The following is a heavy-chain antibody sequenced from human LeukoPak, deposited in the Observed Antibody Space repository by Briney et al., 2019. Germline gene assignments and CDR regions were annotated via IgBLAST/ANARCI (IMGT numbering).Heavy chain of an antibody. Sequence: GGSLRLSCAASGFPFSEYSMNWVRQAPGKGLEWVSYISSSSSTIYYADSVKGRFTISRDNAKNSLYLQMNSLRAEDTAVYYCARDRVIAARDYYYYYMDVWGKGTTVTVSS. J-gene: IGHJ6*03. CDR1: GFPFSEYS. CDR2: ISSSSSTI. V-gene: IGHV3-48*04. CDR3: ARDRVIAARDYYYYYMDV. D-gene: IGHD6-6*01.